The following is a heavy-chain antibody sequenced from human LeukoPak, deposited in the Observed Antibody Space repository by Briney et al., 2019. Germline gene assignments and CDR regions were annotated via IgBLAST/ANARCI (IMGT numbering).Heavy chain of an antibody. CDR2: IYYSGST. J-gene: IGHJ4*02. Sequence: PSETLSLTCTVSGGSISSYYWGWIRQPPGKGLEWIGSIYYSGSTYYNPSLKSRVTISVDRSKNQFSLKLSSVTAADTAVYYCARRVEGLYSGYLLHFDYWGQGTLVTVSS. CDR3: ARRVEGLYSGYLLHFDY. CDR1: GGSISSYY. D-gene: IGHD5-12*01. V-gene: IGHV4-39*07.